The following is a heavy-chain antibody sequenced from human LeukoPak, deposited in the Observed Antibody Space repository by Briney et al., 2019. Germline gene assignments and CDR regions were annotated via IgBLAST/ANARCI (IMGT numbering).Heavy chain of an antibody. CDR1: GFTFSSYA. V-gene: IGHV3-23*01. CDR2: FSLSGDST. J-gene: IGHJ3*02. Sequence: GGSLRLSCAASGFTFSSYAMSWVRQAPGKGLECVSAFSLSGDSTYYADSVKGRFTISRDNSKNTLYLQMNSLGAEDTAVYYCARGWGDQLLSDAFDIWGQGTMVTVSS. D-gene: IGHD2-2*01. CDR3: ARGWGDQLLSDAFDI.